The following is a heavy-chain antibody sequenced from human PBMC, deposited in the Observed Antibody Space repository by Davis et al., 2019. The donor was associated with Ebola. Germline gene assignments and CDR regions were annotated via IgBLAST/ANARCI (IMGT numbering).Heavy chain of an antibody. CDR1: GVSINVYY. Sequence: MPSETLSLTCTVSGVSINVYYWSWIRQPPGKGLEWLGYVYSSGSTNYNPSLKNRVAISVDTSKNQFSLSLTSVTATDTAVYYCAKLPRGSVFFDYWGQGMLVTVSP. D-gene: IGHD1-26*01. CDR3: AKLPRGSVFFDY. CDR2: VYSSGST. J-gene: IGHJ4*02. V-gene: IGHV4-59*08.